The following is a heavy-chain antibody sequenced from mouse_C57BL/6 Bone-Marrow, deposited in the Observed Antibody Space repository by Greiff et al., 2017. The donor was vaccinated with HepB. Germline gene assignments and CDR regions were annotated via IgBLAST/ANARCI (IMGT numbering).Heavy chain of an antibody. D-gene: IGHD4-1*01. CDR3: ARDAELGRFAY. Sequence: EVQRVESGGGLVQSGRSLRLSCATSGFTFSDFYMEWVRQAPGKGLEWIAASRNKANDYTTEYSASVKGRFIVSRDTSQSILYLQMNALRAEDTAIYYCARDAELGRFAYWGQGTLVTVSA. CDR2: SRNKANDYTT. V-gene: IGHV7-1*01. CDR1: GFTFSDFY. J-gene: IGHJ3*01.